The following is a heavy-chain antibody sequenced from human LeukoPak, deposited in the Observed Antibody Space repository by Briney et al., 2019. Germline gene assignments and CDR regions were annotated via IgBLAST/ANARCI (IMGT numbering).Heavy chain of an antibody. CDR3: VSWGDSSGYYYGFDY. J-gene: IGHJ4*02. CDR1: GGSFSGYY. V-gene: IGHV4-34*01. CDR2: INHSGST. Sequence: PSEALSLTCAVYGGSFSGYYWSWIRQPPGKGLEWIGEINHSGSTNYNPSLKSRVTISVDTSKNQFSLKLSSVTAADTAVYYCVSWGDSSGYYYGFDYWAQGTLVTVSS. D-gene: IGHD3-22*01.